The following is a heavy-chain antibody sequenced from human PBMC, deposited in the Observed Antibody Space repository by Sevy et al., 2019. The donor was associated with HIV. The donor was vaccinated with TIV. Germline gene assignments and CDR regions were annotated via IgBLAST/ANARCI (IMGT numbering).Heavy chain of an antibody. CDR1: GFTFSDYY. V-gene: IGHV3-11*06. CDR3: AIVRYSYGSYYFDY. J-gene: IGHJ4*02. D-gene: IGHD5-18*01. Sequence: GGSLRLSCVASGFTFSDYYMSWIRQAPGKGLEWVSYISTGSTYTNYADSVKGRFTVSRDNSENSLYLQMNSLRAEDTAVYYCAIVRYSYGSYYFDYWGQGTLVTVSS. CDR2: ISTGSTYT.